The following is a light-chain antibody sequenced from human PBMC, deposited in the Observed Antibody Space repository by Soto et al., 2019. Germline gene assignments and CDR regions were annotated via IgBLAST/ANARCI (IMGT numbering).Light chain of an antibody. CDR2: RAS. J-gene: IGKJ2*01. CDR3: QEYDGHCA. V-gene: IGKV1-5*03. Sequence: DIQMTQSPSTLSASVGDRVTITCRASQSISSRLAWYQQKPGKAPKLLIYRASTLESGVPSRFSGSGSGTKFTLTISSLQPDDFATYFCQEYDGHCAFGNGTKLEIK. CDR1: QSISSR.